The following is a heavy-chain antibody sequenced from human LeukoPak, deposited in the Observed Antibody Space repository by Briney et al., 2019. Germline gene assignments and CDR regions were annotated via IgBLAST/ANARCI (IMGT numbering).Heavy chain of an antibody. V-gene: IGHV3-7*03. Sequence: GGSLRLSCAASGFTFSIYWMSWVRQAPGRGLEWVANIKQDGSERYYVDSVKGRFTLSRDNAKSSLYLQMNSLRAEDTAVYYCARDRWSYDPQGGFDCWGQGTLVTVSS. CDR2: IKQDGSER. D-gene: IGHD3-22*01. CDR3: ARDRWSYDPQGGFDC. CDR1: GFTFSIYW. J-gene: IGHJ4*02.